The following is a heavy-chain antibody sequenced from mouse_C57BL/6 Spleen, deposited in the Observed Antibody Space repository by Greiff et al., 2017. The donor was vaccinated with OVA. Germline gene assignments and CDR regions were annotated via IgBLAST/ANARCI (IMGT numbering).Heavy chain of an antibody. Sequence: EVQLQQSGPELVKPGASVKISCKASGYTFTDYYMNWVKQSPGKSLEWIGDINPNNGGTSYNEKFKGKATLTVDKSSSTAYMELRSLTSEDSAVYYCARPPCYYGSIWFADWGQGTLVTVSA. V-gene: IGHV1-26*01. CDR1: GYTFTDYY. CDR3: ARPPCYYGSIWFAD. CDR2: INPNNGGT. D-gene: IGHD1-1*01. J-gene: IGHJ3*01.